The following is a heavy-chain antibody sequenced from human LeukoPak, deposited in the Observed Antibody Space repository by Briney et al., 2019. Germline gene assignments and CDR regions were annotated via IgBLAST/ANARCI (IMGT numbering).Heavy chain of an antibody. D-gene: IGHD2-2*01. CDR1: GFIFENYW. V-gene: IGHV3-33*06. CDR2: IWYDGNNK. Sequence: GGSLRLSCEVSGFIFENYWMSWVRQAPGKGLEWVAIIWYDGNNKYHADSVRGRFTISRDNSKNTLYLQMNSLRAEDTAVYYCAKDTKRYCTSTRCSITDHWGQGTLVTVSS. CDR3: AKDTKRYCTSTRCSITDH. J-gene: IGHJ4*02.